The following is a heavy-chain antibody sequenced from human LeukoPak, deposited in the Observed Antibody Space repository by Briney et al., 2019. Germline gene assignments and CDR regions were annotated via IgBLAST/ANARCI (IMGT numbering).Heavy chain of an antibody. J-gene: IGHJ6*02. D-gene: IGHD2-15*01. Sequence: PGRSLRLSCTASGFTFGDYAMSWVRQAPGKGLEWVGFIRSKAYGGTTEYAASVKGRFTISRDDSKSIAYLQMNSLKTEDTAVYYCTRAPVVDHYYYGMDVWGQGTTVTVSS. CDR1: GFTFGDYA. V-gene: IGHV3-49*04. CDR2: IRSKAYGGTT. CDR3: TRAPVVDHYYYGMDV.